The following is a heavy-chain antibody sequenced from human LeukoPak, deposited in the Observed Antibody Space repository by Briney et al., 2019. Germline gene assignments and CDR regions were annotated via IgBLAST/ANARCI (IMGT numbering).Heavy chain of an antibody. Sequence: GGSLRLSRAASGFTFSSYAMSWVRQAPGKGLEWVSAISNSDDGRYYADSAKGRFTISRDNSKNTLYLQMNSLRTEDTAVYYCAKDSSASFYCGGGACYSNYWGQGTLVTVSS. CDR1: GFTFSSYA. CDR3: AKDSSASFYCGGGACYSNY. J-gene: IGHJ4*02. V-gene: IGHV3-23*01. CDR2: ISNSDDGR. D-gene: IGHD2-15*01.